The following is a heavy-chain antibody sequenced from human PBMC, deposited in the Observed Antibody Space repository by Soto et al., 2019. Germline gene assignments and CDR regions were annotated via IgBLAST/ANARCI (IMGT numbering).Heavy chain of an antibody. CDR2: IYPGDSDT. CDR3: ARTVVTAIHNYYSSYGMDV. V-gene: IGHV5-51*01. Sequence: GSLKISCQGSEYSFTSYWIGGVRPRPGKGLEWMGIIYPGDSDTRYRPSFQGQDTISADKSISTAYLQWSSLKASDTAMYYCARTVVTAIHNYYSSYGMDVWVQGPTVTVSS. D-gene: IGHD2-21*02. CDR1: EYSFTSYW. J-gene: IGHJ6*02.